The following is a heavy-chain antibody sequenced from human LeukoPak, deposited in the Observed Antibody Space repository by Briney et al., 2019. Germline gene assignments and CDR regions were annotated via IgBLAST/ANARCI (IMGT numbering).Heavy chain of an antibody. Sequence: GGSLRLSCAASGFTFSDYYMSWIRRAPGKGLEWISYISSSGNTKYYADSVKGRFTISRDNAKNSLYLQMNSLRAEDTAVYYCARRYSDCDDLDYWGQGTLVTVSS. CDR3: ARRYSDCDDLDY. D-gene: IGHD5-12*01. CDR2: ISSSGNTK. V-gene: IGHV3-11*04. CDR1: GFTFSDYY. J-gene: IGHJ4*02.